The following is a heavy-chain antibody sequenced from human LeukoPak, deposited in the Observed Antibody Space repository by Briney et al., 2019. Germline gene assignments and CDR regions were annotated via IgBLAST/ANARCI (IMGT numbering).Heavy chain of an antibody. D-gene: IGHD2/OR15-2a*01. J-gene: IGHJ4*02. V-gene: IGHV3-11*04. CDR1: GFIFSDYS. Sequence: GGSLRLSCAASGFIFSDYSMTWLRQAPGKGLEGVSYISLSGSSTYYADSVKGRFTISRDNAKNSLYLQMNSLRVEDTAIYYCARDHPNKRTDYWGQGTLVSVSS. CDR2: ISLSGSST. CDR3: ARDHPNKRTDY.